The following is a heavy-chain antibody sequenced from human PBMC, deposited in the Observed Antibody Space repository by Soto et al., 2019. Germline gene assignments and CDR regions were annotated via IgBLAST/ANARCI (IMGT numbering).Heavy chain of an antibody. Sequence: SETLSLTCAVYGGSFSGYYWSWIRQPPGKGLEWIGEINHSGSTNYNPSLKSRVTISVDTSKNQFSLKLSSVTAADTAVYYCARGQADDAFDIWGQGTMVTVSS. V-gene: IGHV4-34*01. CDR1: GGSFSGYY. CDR2: INHSGST. CDR3: ARGQADDAFDI. J-gene: IGHJ3*02.